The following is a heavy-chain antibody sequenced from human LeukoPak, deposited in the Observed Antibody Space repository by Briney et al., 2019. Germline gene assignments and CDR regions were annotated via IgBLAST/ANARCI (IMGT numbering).Heavy chain of an antibody. CDR1: GFTVSSNY. D-gene: IGHD6-19*01. V-gene: IGHV3-53*04. CDR2: MYSGGTT. CDR3: ARGSYHSGWGGPFDM. J-gene: IGHJ3*02. Sequence: GGSLRLSCAASGFTVSSNYMSWVRQAPGKGLEWVSIMYSGGTTYYADSVKGRFTISRHNSYNTLYLQMDSLRPEDTAMCYCARGSYHSGWGGPFDMWGQGNMVTVSS.